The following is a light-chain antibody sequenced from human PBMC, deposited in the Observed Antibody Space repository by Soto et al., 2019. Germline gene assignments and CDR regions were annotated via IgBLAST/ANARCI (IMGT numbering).Light chain of an antibody. CDR3: SSYTSSSTLHV. CDR1: SSDVGGYNY. J-gene: IGLJ1*01. V-gene: IGLV2-14*01. Sequence: QSALTQPASVSGSPGQSITISCTGTSSDVGGYNYVSWCQQHPGKAPKLMIYEVSNRPSGVSNRFSGSKSGNTASLTISGLQAEDEADYYCSSYTSSSTLHVFGTGTKVTV. CDR2: EVS.